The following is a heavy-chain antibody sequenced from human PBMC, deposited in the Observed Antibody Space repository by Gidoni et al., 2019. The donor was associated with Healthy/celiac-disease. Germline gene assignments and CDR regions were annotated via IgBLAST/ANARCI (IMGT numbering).Heavy chain of an antibody. CDR2: LSYDGSNK. CDR1: GFTFSSYG. Sequence: QVQLVESGGGVVQPGRSLRLSCAASGFTFSSYGMHWVRQAPGKGLEWVAVLSYDGSNKYYADSVKVRFTISRDNSKNTLYLQMNSLRAEDTAVYYCAKDAGDSSGWIYAFDILGQGTMVTVSS. CDR3: AKDAGDSSGWIYAFDI. J-gene: IGHJ3*02. D-gene: IGHD6-19*01. V-gene: IGHV3-30*18.